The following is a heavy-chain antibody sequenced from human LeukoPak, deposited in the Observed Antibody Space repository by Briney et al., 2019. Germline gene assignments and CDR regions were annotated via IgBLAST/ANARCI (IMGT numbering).Heavy chain of an antibody. V-gene: IGHV3-33*03. CDR1: GFTFSSYG. Sequence: GSLRLSCAASGFTFSSYGMHWVRQAPGKGLEGVAVIWYDGSNKYYADSVKGRSTISRDNAKNSVHLQMNSLRAEDTAVYYCATRLCTIAACRASSYKSLDVWGKGTTVTVSS. D-gene: IGHD2-8*01. J-gene: IGHJ6*04. CDR2: IWYDGSNK. CDR3: ATRLCTIAACRASSYKSLDV.